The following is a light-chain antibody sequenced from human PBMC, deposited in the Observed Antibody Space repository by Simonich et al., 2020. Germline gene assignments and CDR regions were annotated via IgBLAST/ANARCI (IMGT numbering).Light chain of an antibody. V-gene: IGLV6-57*03. Sequence: NFMLTQPHSVSESPGKTVTISCTRSSGSIASNYVQWYQQRPGSAPTTVIYGDNQRPSGVPDRFSGSSDSSSNSASLTISGLKTEDEADYYCQSYDSSNHVVFGGGTKLTVL. J-gene: IGLJ2*01. CDR1: SGSIASNY. CDR3: QSYDSSNHVV. CDR2: GDN.